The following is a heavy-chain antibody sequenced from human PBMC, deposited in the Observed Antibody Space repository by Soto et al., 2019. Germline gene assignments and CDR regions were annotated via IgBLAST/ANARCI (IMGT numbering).Heavy chain of an antibody. D-gene: IGHD6-19*01. J-gene: IGHJ4*02. CDR2: ISWNSGSI. Sequence: EVQLVESGGGLVQPGRSLRLSCAASGFTFDDYAMHWVRQAPGKGLEWVSGISWNSGSIGYADSVKGRFTISRDNAKNSLYLQMNSLRAEDTALYYCARGGGSGWYFDYWGQGTLVTVSS. CDR3: ARGGGSGWYFDY. V-gene: IGHV3-9*01. CDR1: GFTFDDYA.